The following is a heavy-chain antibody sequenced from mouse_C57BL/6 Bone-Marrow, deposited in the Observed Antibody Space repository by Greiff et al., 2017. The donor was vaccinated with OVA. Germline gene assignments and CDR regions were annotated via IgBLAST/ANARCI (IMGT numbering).Heavy chain of an antibody. D-gene: IGHD2-5*01. V-gene: IGHV5-6*01. CDR2: ISSGGSYT. CDR3: ARWSNYEGAWFAY. CDR1: GFTFSSYG. Sequence: EVKLVESGGDLVKPGGSLKLSCAASGFTFSSYGMSWVRQTPDKRLEWVATISSGGSYTYYPDSVKGRFTISGDNAKNTLYLQMSSLKSEDTAMYYCARWSNYEGAWFAYWGQGTLVTVSA. J-gene: IGHJ3*01.